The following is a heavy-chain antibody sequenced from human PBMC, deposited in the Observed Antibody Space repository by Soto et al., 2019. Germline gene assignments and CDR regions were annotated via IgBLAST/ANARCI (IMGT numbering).Heavy chain of an antibody. Sequence: LSLTCTVSGGSITGTTNYWGWIRQPPGKGLEWIGTVDYTGSTNYNPSLESRVTISVDTSKNQFSLNLRSVTAADTAVYYCARRTPLYASESSRFDPWGQGALVTVSS. D-gene: IGHD3-10*01. CDR2: VDYTGST. CDR3: ARRTPLYASESSRFDP. J-gene: IGHJ5*02. V-gene: IGHV4-39*01. CDR1: GGSITGTTNY.